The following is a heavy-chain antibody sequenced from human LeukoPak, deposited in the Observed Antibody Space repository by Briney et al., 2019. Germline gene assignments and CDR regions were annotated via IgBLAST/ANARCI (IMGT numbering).Heavy chain of an antibody. CDR3: TRETPLYYGEAWTNWFDP. CDR1: GFTFSSYS. Sequence: GGSLRLSCAVSGFTFSSYSMHWVRQAPGKGLEWVASISYDGSNKDYADSVKGRFTISRDTSKDTLYLQMNSLRAEDTAIYYCTRETPLYYGEAWTNWFDPWGQGTLVTVSS. V-gene: IGHV3-30-3*01. J-gene: IGHJ5*02. CDR2: ISYDGSNK. D-gene: IGHD3-10*01.